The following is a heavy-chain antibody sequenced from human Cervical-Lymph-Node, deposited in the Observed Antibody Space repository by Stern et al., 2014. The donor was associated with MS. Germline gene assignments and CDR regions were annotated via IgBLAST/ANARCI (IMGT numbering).Heavy chain of an antibody. J-gene: IGHJ3*01. Sequence: VQLVESGGGVVQPGRSLRLSCAASGFTFSNFGMHWVRQAPGTGMEWVAIISCDVRDKYYADSLKGGFAISIDNSKDTLYLQVGSLRAEDTCAYYCAKGRTGAVKGVGSFDFWGQGTMVTVSS. CDR2: ISCDVRDK. CDR1: GFTFSNFG. CDR3: AKGRTGAVKGVGSFDF. V-gene: IGHV3-30*18. D-gene: IGHD4/OR15-4a*01.